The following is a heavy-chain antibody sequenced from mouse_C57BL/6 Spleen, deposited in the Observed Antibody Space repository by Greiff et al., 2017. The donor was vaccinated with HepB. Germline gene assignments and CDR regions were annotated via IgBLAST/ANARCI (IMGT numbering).Heavy chain of an antibody. J-gene: IGHJ2*01. CDR2: ISSGGSYT. V-gene: IGHV5-6*01. Sequence: EVHLVESGGDLVKPGGSLKLSCAASGFTFSSYGMSWVRQTPDKRLEWVATISSGGSYTYYPDSVKGLFTISRDNAKNTLYLQMSSLKSEDTAMYYCARHGLPHYFDYWGQGTTLTVSS. D-gene: IGHD2-2*01. CDR3: ARHGLPHYFDY. CDR1: GFTFSSYG.